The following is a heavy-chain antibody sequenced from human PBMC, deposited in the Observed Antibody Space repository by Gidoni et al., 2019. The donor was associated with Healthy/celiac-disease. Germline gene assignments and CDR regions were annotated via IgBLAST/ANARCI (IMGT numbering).Heavy chain of an antibody. D-gene: IGHD3-22*01. Sequence: QVQLVQSGAEVKKPGSSVKVSCKASGGTFSSYAISWVRQAPGQGLEWMGGIIPIFGTANYAQKFQGRVTITADESTSTAYMELSSLRSEDTAVYYCARDLLYYYDSSGYEPRNAFDIWGQGTMVTVSS. V-gene: IGHV1-69*01. CDR1: GGTFSSYA. CDR3: ARDLLYYYDSSGYEPRNAFDI. CDR2: IIPIFGTA. J-gene: IGHJ3*02.